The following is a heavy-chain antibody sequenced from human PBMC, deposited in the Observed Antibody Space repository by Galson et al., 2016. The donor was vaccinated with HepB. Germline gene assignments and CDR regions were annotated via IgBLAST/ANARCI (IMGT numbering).Heavy chain of an antibody. CDR3: ARDVNTAVVSRNYYYGMDV. CDR1: GGTFSAYT. CDR2: IIPVLDIT. Sequence: SVKVSCKASGGTFSAYTINWVRQAPGQGLQWMGRIIPVLDITNYAHTFQDRVAITAGKSTTTAYLELKSLRSDDTAVYYCARDVNTAVVSRNYYYGMDVWGQGTTVTVSS. J-gene: IGHJ6*02. V-gene: IGHV1-69*04. D-gene: IGHD2-21*01.